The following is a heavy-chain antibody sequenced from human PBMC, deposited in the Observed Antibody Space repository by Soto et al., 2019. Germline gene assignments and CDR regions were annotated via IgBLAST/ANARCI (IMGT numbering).Heavy chain of an antibody. CDR2: IYYRANP. CDR3: ARHYGDGYDYLDY. J-gene: IGHJ4*02. D-gene: IGHD5-12*01. Sequence: QVQLQESGPGLVKPSETLSLTCTVSGWSISSYYWSWIRQPPGKGLEWIGYIYYRANPNYNPSLKRRVTISQGTSKDQFSLKLSSVTAADTAVYYCARHYGDGYDYLDYWGQGTLVTVSS. V-gene: IGHV4-59*08. CDR1: GWSISSYY.